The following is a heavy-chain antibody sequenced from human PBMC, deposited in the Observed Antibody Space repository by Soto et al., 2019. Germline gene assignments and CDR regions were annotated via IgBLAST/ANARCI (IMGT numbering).Heavy chain of an antibody. CDR1: GGSFSGYY. CDR3: ARGRWLRSSLDY. Sequence: QVQLQQWGAGLLKPSETLSLTCAVYGGSFSGYYWSWIRQPPGKGLEWIGEINHSGSTNYNPSLKSRATISVDTSKNQFSLKLSSVTAADTAVYYCARGRWLRSSLDYWGQGTLVTVSS. D-gene: IGHD5-12*01. J-gene: IGHJ4*02. V-gene: IGHV4-34*01. CDR2: INHSGST.